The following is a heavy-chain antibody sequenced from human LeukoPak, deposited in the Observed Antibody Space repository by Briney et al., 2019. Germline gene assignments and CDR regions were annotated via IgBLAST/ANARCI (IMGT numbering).Heavy chain of an antibody. CDR1: GGSFSGYY. CDR2: INHSGST. V-gene: IGHV4-34*01. J-gene: IGHJ6*02. D-gene: IGHD6-19*01. CDR3: ARHRYSSGWDRPKLDHYYYYGMDV. Sequence: SETLSLTCAVYGGSFSGYYWSWIRQPPGKGLEWIGEINHSGSTNYNPSLKSRVTISVDTSKNQFSLKLSSVTAADTAVYYCARHRYSSGWDRPKLDHYYYYGMDVWGQGTTVTVSS.